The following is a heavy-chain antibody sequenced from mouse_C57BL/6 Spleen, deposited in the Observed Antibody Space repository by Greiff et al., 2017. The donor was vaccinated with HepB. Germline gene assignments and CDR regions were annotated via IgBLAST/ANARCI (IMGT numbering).Heavy chain of an antibody. CDR2: INPNNGGT. D-gene: IGHD6-1*01. J-gene: IGHJ3*01. Sequence: VQLQQSGPELVKPGASVKIPCKASGYTFTDYNMDWVKQSHGKSLEWIGDINPNNGGTIYNQKFKGKATLTVDKSSSTAYMELRSLTSEDTAVYYCARSDSRSFAYWGQGTLVTVSA. V-gene: IGHV1-18*01. CDR1: GYTFTDYN. CDR3: ARSDSRSFAY.